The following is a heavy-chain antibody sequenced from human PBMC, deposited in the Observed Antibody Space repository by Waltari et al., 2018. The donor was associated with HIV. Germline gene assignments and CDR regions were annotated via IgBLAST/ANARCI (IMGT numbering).Heavy chain of an antibody. CDR1: GGTFSSYA. D-gene: IGHD3-22*01. CDR3: ARTAYYYDSSGYYPLDY. Sequence: QVQLVQSGAEVKKPGSSVKVSCKASGGTFSSYAISWVRQAHGQGLEWMGRIIPILGIANYAQKFQGRVTITADKSTSTAYMELSSLRSEDTAVYYCARTAYYYDSSGYYPLDYWGQGTLVTVSS. V-gene: IGHV1-69*04. J-gene: IGHJ4*02. CDR2: IIPILGIA.